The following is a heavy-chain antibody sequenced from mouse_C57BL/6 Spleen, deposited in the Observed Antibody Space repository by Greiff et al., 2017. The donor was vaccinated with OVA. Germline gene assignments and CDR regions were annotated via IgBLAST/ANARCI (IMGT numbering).Heavy chain of an antibody. J-gene: IGHJ2*01. CDR1: GYAFSSSW. V-gene: IGHV1-82*01. CDR2: IYPGDGDT. Sequence: VQGVESGPELVKPGASVKISCKASGYAFSSSWMNWVKQRPGKGLEWIGRIYPGDGDTNYNGKFKGKATLTADKSSSTAYMQLSSLTSEDSAVYFCAKTTVVATGDYWGQGTTLTVSS. D-gene: IGHD1-1*01. CDR3: AKTTVVATGDY.